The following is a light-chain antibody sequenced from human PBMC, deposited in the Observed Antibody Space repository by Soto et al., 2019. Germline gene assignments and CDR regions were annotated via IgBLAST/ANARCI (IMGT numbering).Light chain of an antibody. CDR2: AAS. Sequence: AIRMTQSPSSLSASTGDRVTITCRASQGISSYLAWYQQKPGKAPKLLIYAASTLQSGVPSRFSGSGSGTDFTLTISCLQSEDFATYYCQQYYSYLITFGQWTRLEIK. V-gene: IGKV1-8*01. J-gene: IGKJ5*01. CDR1: QGISSY. CDR3: QQYYSYLIT.